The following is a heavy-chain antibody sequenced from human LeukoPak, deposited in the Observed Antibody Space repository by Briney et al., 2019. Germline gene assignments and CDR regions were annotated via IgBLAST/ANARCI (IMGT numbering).Heavy chain of an antibody. Sequence: GSLRLSCAASGFTFSNYAMTWVRQAPGKGLEWVSAISGSGASTYYPDSVKGRFTISRDNSKNTLYLQMNSLRAEDTAVYYCTKDARYSTSWYYFDSWGQGTLVTVSS. CDR1: GFTFSNYA. CDR3: TKDARYSTSWYYFDS. D-gene: IGHD6-13*01. J-gene: IGHJ4*02. V-gene: IGHV3-23*01. CDR2: ISGSGAST.